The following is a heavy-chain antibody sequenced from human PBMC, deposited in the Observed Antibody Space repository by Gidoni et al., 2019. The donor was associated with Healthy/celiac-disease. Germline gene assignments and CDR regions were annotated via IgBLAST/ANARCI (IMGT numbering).Heavy chain of an antibody. D-gene: IGHD1-26*01. CDR2: IKSKTDGGTT. V-gene: IGHV3-15*01. J-gene: IGHJ3*02. CDR1: GFTFSNAW. Sequence: EVQLVESGGGLVKPGGSLRLSCAASGFTFSNAWMSWVRQAPGKGLEWVGRIKSKTDGGTTDYAAPVKGRFTISRDDSKNTLYLQMNSLKTEDTAVYYCTTDLGVIARWELLRLAFDIWGQGTMVTVSS. CDR3: TTDLGVIARWELLRLAFDI.